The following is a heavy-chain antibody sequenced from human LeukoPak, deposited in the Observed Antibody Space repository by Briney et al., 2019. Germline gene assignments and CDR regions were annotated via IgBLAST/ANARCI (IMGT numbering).Heavy chain of an antibody. CDR1: GGSVSSGSFY. Sequence: PSETLSLTCTVSGGSVSSGSFYWSWIRQPAGKGLEWIGRLYTGGSTNYNPSLESRVTISLDTSKNQFSLKLSSVTAADTAVYYCARVIGYSSYFDYWGQGTLVTVSS. D-gene: IGHD5-18*01. V-gene: IGHV4-61*02. CDR3: ARVIGYSSYFDY. J-gene: IGHJ4*02. CDR2: LYTGGST.